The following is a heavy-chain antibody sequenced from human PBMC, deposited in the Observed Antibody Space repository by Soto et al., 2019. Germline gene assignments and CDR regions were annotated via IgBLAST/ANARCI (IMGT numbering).Heavy chain of an antibody. CDR3: ARNVVVTANFDY. D-gene: IGHD2-21*02. J-gene: IGHJ4*02. CDR2: IYYSGST. V-gene: IGHV4-59*01. CDR1: GGSISSYY. Sequence: SETLSLTCTVSGGSISSYYWSWIRQPPGKGLEWIGYIYYSGSTNYNPSLKSRVTISVDTSKNQFSLKLSSVTAADTAVYYCARNVVVTANFDYWGQGTLVTVSS.